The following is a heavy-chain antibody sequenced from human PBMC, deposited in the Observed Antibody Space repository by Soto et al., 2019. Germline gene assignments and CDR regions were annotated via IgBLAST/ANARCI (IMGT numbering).Heavy chain of an antibody. CDR3: AQVGSFYVPRSPFAS. D-gene: IGHD1-26*01. CDR1: GFTFSKYA. Sequence: EVQVLESGGGLVQPGGSLRLSCSASGFTFSKYAMNWVRQAPGKGLEWVSGISGSGGFTYYTDSVKGRFTISRDNSKNTLFLPMNSLTDEDTAIYYCAQVGSFYVPRSPFASWGRGTVVTVSS. J-gene: IGHJ5*02. V-gene: IGHV3-23*01. CDR2: ISGSGGFT.